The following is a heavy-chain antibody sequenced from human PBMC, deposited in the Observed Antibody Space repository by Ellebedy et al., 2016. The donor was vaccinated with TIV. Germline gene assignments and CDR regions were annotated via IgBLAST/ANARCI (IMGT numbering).Heavy chain of an antibody. CDR2: IKQGGSEK. CDR3: ARLDAIIDVKSLDY. CDR1: GFTFTNYW. V-gene: IGHV3-7*03. J-gene: IGHJ4*02. Sequence: GESLKISCAASGFTFTNYWMSWVRQAPGKGLEWVATIKQGGSEKYYVDSVKGRFTISRDSAKNSLYLQMNSLRAEDTAVYYCARLDAIIDVKSLDYWGQGTPVTVSS. D-gene: IGHD3-10*01.